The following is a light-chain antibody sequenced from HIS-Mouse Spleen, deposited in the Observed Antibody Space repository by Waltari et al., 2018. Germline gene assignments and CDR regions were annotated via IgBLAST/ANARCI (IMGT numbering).Light chain of an antibody. Sequence: QSALTQPASVSGSPGQSITISCTGTSRDVGIYNLVSCYPQHPGKAPKLMIYEGSKRPSGVSNRFSGSKSGNTASLTISGLQAEDEADYYCCSYAGSSTWVFGGGTKLTVL. V-gene: IGLV2-23*01. CDR1: SRDVGIYNL. J-gene: IGLJ3*02. CDR2: EGS. CDR3: CSYAGSSTWV.